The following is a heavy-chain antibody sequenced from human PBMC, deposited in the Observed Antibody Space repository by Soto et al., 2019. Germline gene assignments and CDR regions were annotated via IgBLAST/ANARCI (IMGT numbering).Heavy chain of an antibody. J-gene: IGHJ4*02. V-gene: IGHV4-30-4*01. CDR3: VRGGNPYHYATSGPGTFDK. CDR1: GDSVSGGDSY. Sequence: QVQLQESGPDLVKTSQTLSLTCTVSGDSVSGGDSYWSWIRQPPGKALEWIGYTSFSGYTSYTPSFKSRVTISVDMSKSQFSLRLTSVTAADTAIYYCVRGGNPYHYATSGPGTFDKWGQGTLVSVSS. CDR2: TSFSGYT. D-gene: IGHD3-22*01.